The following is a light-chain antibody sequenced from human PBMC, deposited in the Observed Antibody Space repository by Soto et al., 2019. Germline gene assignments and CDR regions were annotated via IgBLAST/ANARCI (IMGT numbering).Light chain of an antibody. V-gene: IGLV1-47*01. CDR1: SSNIGRNY. J-gene: IGLJ2*01. Sequence: QSVLTQTHSVSGTHGQRVHISCSGSSSNIGRNYVYWYHQFPGTAPKLLIYRDNERPSGVPDRFSGSKSGTSASLAISGLRSGDEADYHCATWDDSLGGPVFGGGTKLTVL. CDR3: ATWDDSLGGPV. CDR2: RDN.